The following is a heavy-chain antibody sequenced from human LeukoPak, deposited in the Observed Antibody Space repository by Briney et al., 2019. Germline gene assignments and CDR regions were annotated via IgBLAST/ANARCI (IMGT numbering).Heavy chain of an antibody. CDR3: ARSVVAATETFDY. CDR2: ISSSGSTI. V-gene: IGHV3-11*04. CDR1: GFTFSYFY. J-gene: IGHJ4*02. D-gene: IGHD2-15*01. Sequence: GGSLRLSCAASGFTFSYFYMTWIRQAPGKGLEWVSYISSSGSTIYYADSVKGRFTISRDNAKNSLYLQMNSLRAEDTAVYCARSVVAATETFDYWGQGTLVTVSS.